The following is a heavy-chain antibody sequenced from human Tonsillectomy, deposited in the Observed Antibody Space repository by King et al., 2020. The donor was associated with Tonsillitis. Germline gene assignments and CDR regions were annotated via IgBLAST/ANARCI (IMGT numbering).Heavy chain of an antibody. Sequence: QLVQSGAEVKKPGASVKVSCKASGYTFTGYYMHWVRQAPGQGLEWMGWINPNSGGTKYAQKFQGRVTMTRDTSISTAYMDLSRLRSDDTAVYFCARVGIQLEHTFDFWGQGTMVTVSS. CDR2: INPNSGGT. CDR3: ARVGIQLEHTFDF. D-gene: IGHD1-1*01. J-gene: IGHJ3*01. V-gene: IGHV1-2*02. CDR1: GYTFTGYY.